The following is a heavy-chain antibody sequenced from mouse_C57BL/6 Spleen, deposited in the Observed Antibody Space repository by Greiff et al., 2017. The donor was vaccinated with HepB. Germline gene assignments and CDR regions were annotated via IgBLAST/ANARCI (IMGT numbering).Heavy chain of an antibody. CDR2: INYDGSST. J-gene: IGHJ1*03. CDR3: AREDYSTHFDV. Sequence: EVQLVESEGGLVQPGSSMKLSCTASGFTFSDYYMAWVRQVPEKGLEWVANINYDGSSTYYLDSLKSRFIISRDNAKNILYLQMSSLKSEDTATYYCAREDYSTHFDVWGTGTTVTVSS. V-gene: IGHV5-16*01. D-gene: IGHD2-5*01. CDR1: GFTFSDYY.